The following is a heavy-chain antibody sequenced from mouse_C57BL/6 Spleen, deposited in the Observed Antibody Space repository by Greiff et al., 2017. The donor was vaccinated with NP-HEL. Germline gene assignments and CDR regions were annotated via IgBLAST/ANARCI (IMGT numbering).Heavy chain of an antibody. V-gene: IGHV1-5*01. J-gene: IGHJ3*01. CDR2: IYPGNSDT. CDR1: GYTFTSYW. D-gene: IGHD2-5*01. CDR3: TRYYSNYDWFAY. Sequence: VQLQQSGTVLARPGASVKMSCKTSGYTFTSYWMHWVKQRPGQGLEWIGAIYPGNSDTSYNQKFKGKAKLTAVTSASTAYMELSSLTNEDSAVYYCTRYYSNYDWFAYWGQGTLVTVSA.